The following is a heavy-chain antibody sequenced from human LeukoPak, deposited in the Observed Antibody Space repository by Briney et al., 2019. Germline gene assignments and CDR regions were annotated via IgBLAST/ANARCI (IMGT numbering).Heavy chain of an antibody. V-gene: IGHV3-30*18. D-gene: IGHD3-22*01. CDR1: EFTFSNYG. CDR2: ILTDGSDK. Sequence: GGSLRLSCAASEFTFSNYGMHWVRQAPAKGLEWVAAILTDGSDKYYADSVKGRFTISRDNSKNTLYLQMNSLRAEDTAVYYCAKGNSGFYFYFDYWGQGTLVTVSS. J-gene: IGHJ4*02. CDR3: AKGNSGFYFYFDY.